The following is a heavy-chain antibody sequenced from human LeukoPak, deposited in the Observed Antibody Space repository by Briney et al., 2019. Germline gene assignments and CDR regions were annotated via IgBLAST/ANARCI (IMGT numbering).Heavy chain of an antibody. CDR3: ARGIRYFDWLFDY. CDR2: IKQDGSEK. Sequence: PGGSLRLSCAASGFTFSSYWMSWVRQAPGRGLEWVANIKQDGSEKYYVDSVKGRFTISRDNAKNSLYLQMNSLRAEDTAVYYCARGIRYFDWLFDYWGQGTLVTVSS. CDR1: GFTFSSYW. V-gene: IGHV3-7*01. J-gene: IGHJ4*02. D-gene: IGHD3-9*01.